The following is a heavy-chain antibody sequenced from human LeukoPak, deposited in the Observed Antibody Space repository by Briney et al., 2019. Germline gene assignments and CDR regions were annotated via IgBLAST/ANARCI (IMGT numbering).Heavy chain of an antibody. CDR2: ISGNDAST. CDR1: GFTFSSYS. Sequence: QPGGSLRLSCAASGFTFSSYSMNWVRQAPGKGLEWVSVISGNDASTYYADSVKGRFTISRDNSNNTLYLQMNSLRAEDTAVYYCAKGLYFGELLGPCDFWGQGTLVTVSS. CDR3: AKGLYFGELLGPCDF. V-gene: IGHV3-23*01. D-gene: IGHD3-10*01. J-gene: IGHJ4*02.